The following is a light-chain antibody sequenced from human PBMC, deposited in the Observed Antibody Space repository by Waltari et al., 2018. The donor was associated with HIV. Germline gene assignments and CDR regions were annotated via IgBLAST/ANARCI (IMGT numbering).Light chain of an antibody. Sequence: EILMTQSPATLSVSPGERATLSCRASQSVNSNLAWYQQKPGQTPRLLISGTSTRATDFPARFRCSGSGTEFTLTISSLQSEDFAVYYCHHYNNWRETFGQGTKVEIK. CDR3: HHYNNWRET. CDR2: GTS. J-gene: IGKJ1*01. V-gene: IGKV3-15*01. CDR1: QSVNSN.